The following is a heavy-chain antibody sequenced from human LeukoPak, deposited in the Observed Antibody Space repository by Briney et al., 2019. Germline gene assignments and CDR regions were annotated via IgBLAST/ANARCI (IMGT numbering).Heavy chain of an antibody. J-gene: IGHJ4*02. Sequence: ASVKVSCKASGYTFTSYYMHWVRQAPGQGLEWMGIINPSGDSTTYAQNFQGRVTMTRDTSTSTVYMELSSLRSEGTAVYYCARARYGFSSSRYVYWGQGTLVTVSS. D-gene: IGHD6-13*01. CDR1: GYTFTSYY. V-gene: IGHV1-46*01. CDR3: ARARYGFSSSRYVY. CDR2: INPSGDST.